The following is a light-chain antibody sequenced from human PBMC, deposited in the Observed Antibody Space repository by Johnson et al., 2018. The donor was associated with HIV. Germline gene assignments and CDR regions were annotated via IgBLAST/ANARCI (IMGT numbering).Light chain of an antibody. J-gene: IGLJ1*01. V-gene: IGLV1-44*01. CDR2: RNN. Sequence: QSVLTQPPSASGTPGQRVTISCSGSSSNIGSNTVNWYQQLPGTAPKLLIYRNNQRPSGVPDRFSGSKSDTSASLAISGLQAADEADYYCATWDDSLSTGAVFGTGTKVTVL. CDR1: SSNIGSNT. CDR3: ATWDDSLSTGAV.